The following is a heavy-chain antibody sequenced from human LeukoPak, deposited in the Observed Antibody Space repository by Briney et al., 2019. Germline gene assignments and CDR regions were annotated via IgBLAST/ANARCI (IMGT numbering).Heavy chain of an antibody. J-gene: IGHJ4*02. CDR3: ARLALYCGGDCYSFDY. CDR2: IYYSGST. V-gene: IGHV4-39*01. D-gene: IGHD2-21*01. Sequence: SETLSLTCTVSGGSISSSSYYWGWIRQPPGKGLEWIGRIYYSGSTYYNPSLKSRVTISVDTSKNQFSLKLSSVTAADTAVYYRARLALYCGGDCYSFDYWGQGTLVTVSS. CDR1: GGSISSSSYY.